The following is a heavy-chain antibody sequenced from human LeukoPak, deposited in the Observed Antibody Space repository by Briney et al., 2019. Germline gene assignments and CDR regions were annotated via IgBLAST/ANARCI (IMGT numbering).Heavy chain of an antibody. D-gene: IGHD6-19*01. CDR2: ISSSSSYI. J-gene: IGHJ4*02. V-gene: IGHV3-21*04. Sequence: GGSLRLSCAASGFTFSSYSMNWVRQAPGKGLEWVSSISSSSSYIYYADSVKGRFTISRDNAKNSLYLQMNSLRDEDTAVYYCAKPEYSSGWYYFDYWGQGTLVTVSS. CDR3: AKPEYSSGWYYFDY. CDR1: GFTFSSYS.